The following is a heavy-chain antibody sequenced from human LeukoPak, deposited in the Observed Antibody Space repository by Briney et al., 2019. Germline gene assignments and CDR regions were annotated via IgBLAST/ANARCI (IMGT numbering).Heavy chain of an antibody. CDR2: IRNDGGST. CDR3: VKDGVGSGSFDL. J-gene: IGHJ4*02. D-gene: IGHD6-19*01. Sequence: GGSLRLSCSASGFPFIRYGMQWVRQAPGKGLEYVAAIRNDGGSTHYADSVKGRFSISRDNSKNTLYLQMSSLRTEDTAVYYCVKDGVGSGSFDLWGQGTLVTVSS. CDR1: GFPFIRYG. V-gene: IGHV3-64D*09.